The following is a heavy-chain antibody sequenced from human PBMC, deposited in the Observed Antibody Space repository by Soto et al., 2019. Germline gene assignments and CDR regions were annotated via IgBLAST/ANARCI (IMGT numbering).Heavy chain of an antibody. CDR1: GGSISSDGNY. J-gene: IGHJ6*02. D-gene: IGHD3-10*01. V-gene: IGHV4-31*03. Sequence: QVQLQESGPGLVKSSQTLSLTCTVSGGSISSDGNYWSWIRQHPGKGLEWIGYIYYSGSTNYNPSPNRRVTISSDSSKNQFSLKLNSVSAADTAVYYCTRARMFREIIYYYCMDAWCQGTTVTVSS. CDR2: IYYSGST. CDR3: TRARMFREIIYYYCMDA.